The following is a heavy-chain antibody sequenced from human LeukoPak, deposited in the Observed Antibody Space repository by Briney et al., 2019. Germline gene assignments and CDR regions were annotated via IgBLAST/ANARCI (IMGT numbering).Heavy chain of an antibody. CDR3: ARDLYYYGSGSYYDVFDV. J-gene: IGHJ3*01. CDR1: GYTFTGYY. V-gene: IGHV1-2*02. D-gene: IGHD3-10*01. Sequence: RASVKVSCKASGYTFTGYYMHWVRQAPGQGLEWMGWINPNSGGTNYAQKFQGRVTMTRDTSISTAYMELSRLRSDDTAVYYCARDLYYYGSGSYYDVFDVWGQGTMVTVSS. CDR2: INPNSGGT.